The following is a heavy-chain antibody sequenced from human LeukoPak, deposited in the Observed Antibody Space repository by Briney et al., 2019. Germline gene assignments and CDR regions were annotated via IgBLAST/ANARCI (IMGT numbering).Heavy chain of an antibody. CDR3: ARALRPQDYYDSSGYYFDFDY. V-gene: IGHV1-18*01. CDR2: ISAYNGNT. CDR1: GYTFTSYG. D-gene: IGHD3-22*01. Sequence: ASVKVSCKASGYTFTSYGISWVRQALGQGLEWMGWISAYNGNTNYAQKLQGRVTMTTDTSTSTAYMELRSLRSDDTAVYYCARALRPQDYYDSSGYYFDFDYWGQGTLVTVSS. J-gene: IGHJ4*02.